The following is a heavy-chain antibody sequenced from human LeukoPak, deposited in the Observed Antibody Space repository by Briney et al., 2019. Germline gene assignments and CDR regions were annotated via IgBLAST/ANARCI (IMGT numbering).Heavy chain of an antibody. V-gene: IGHV3-74*01. D-gene: IGHD2-15*01. CDR2: INTDGSSA. Sequence: GGSLRLSCAASGFTFSGYWMHWVRQGPGKGLVWVSRINTDGSSASYADSVRGRFTISRDNAKNSLYLQMNSLRAEDTAVYSCARGADGVSSNSRGWFDPWGQGTLVTVSS. J-gene: IGHJ5*02. CDR1: GFTFSGYW. CDR3: ARGADGVSSNSRGWFDP.